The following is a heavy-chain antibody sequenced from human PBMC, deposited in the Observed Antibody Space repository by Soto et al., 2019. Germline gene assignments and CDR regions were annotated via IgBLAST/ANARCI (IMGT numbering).Heavy chain of an antibody. CDR3: AVQVDTAMGDYYYGMDV. D-gene: IGHD5-18*01. V-gene: IGHV1-18*01. Sequence: ASVKVSCKASGYTFTSYGISWVRQAPGQGLEWMGWISAYNGNTNYAQKLQGRVTMTTDTSTSTAYMELRSLRSDDTAVYYCAVQVDTAMGDYYYGMDVWGQGXTVTVYS. CDR2: ISAYNGNT. CDR1: GYTFTSYG. J-gene: IGHJ6*02.